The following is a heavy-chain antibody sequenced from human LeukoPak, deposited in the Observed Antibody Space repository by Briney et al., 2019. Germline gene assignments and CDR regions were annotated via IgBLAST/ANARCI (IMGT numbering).Heavy chain of an antibody. Sequence: GGSLRLSRAASGFTFNSYGMHWVRQAPGKGLEWVAVISYDGSNKYYADSVKGRFTISRDNSKNTLYLQMNSLRAEDTAVFYCAKDQQYHLHYGMDVWGQGTTVTVSS. J-gene: IGHJ6*02. CDR1: GFTFNSYG. D-gene: IGHD2-2*01. CDR3: AKDQQYHLHYGMDV. CDR2: ISYDGSNK. V-gene: IGHV3-30*18.